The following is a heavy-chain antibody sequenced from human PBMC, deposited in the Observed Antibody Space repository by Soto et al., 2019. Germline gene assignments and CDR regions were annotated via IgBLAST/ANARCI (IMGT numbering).Heavy chain of an antibody. V-gene: IGHV1-69*01. CDR1: GGTFSRHA. CDR3: ARGWGYDSNYYYYAY. D-gene: IGHD3-22*01. J-gene: IGHJ4*02. CDR2: IIPIFGTA. Sequence: QVQLVKSGAEVRKPGSSVKVSCKASGGTFSRHAISWVRQAPGQGLEWMGGIIPIFGTANHAQKFQGRVTIIADESTITVYMELSSLRSEDTAMYYCARGWGYDSNYYYYAYWGQGTLVIVSS.